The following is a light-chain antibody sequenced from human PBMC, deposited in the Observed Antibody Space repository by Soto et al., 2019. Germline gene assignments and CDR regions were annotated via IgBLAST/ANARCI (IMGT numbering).Light chain of an antibody. Sequence: EIQMTQSPSTLSASVGDRVTIHCRASQSISSWLAWYQQKPGKAPKLLIYDASSLESGVPSRFSGSGSGTEFTLTISSLQPDDFATYYCQQYDTYSPFGQGTKVDI. J-gene: IGKJ1*01. V-gene: IGKV1-5*01. CDR2: DAS. CDR3: QQYDTYSP. CDR1: QSISSW.